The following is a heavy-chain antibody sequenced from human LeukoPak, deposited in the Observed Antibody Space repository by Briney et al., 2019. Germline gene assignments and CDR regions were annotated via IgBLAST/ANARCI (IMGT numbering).Heavy chain of an antibody. CDR1: GFTFDDYA. V-gene: IGHV3-9*01. CDR3: AKGEGFSGSYSPYYFDY. D-gene: IGHD1-26*01. J-gene: IGHJ4*02. Sequence: GRSLRLSCAASGFTFDDYAMHWVRQAPGKGLEWVSGISWNSGSIGYADSVKGRFTISRDNAKNSLYLHMNSLRAEDTALYYCAKGEGFSGSYSPYYFDYWGQGTLVTVSS. CDR2: ISWNSGSI.